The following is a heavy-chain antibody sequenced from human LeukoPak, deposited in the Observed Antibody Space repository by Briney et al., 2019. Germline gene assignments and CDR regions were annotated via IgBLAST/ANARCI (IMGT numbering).Heavy chain of an antibody. CDR2: INPNSGGT. CDR1: GYTFTGYY. V-gene: IGHV1-2*02. Sequence: ASVKVSCKASGYTFTGYYVHWVRQAPGQGLGWMGWINPNSGGTNFAHRFQGRVTMTRDTSISTAHVELSRLRSDDTAVYYCARVAKYCSGGTCSYFDYWGQGTLVTVSS. CDR3: ARVAKYCSGGTCSYFDY. J-gene: IGHJ4*02. D-gene: IGHD2-15*01.